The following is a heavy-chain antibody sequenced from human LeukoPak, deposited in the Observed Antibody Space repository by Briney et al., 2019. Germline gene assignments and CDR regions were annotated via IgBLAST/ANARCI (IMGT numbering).Heavy chain of an antibody. CDR3: AELGITMIGGV. CDR1: GFTFDDYA. V-gene: IGHV3-9*01. CDR2: INYNSDSI. D-gene: IGHD3-10*02. J-gene: IGHJ6*04. Sequence: GGSLRLSCAASGFTFDDYAMHWVRQAPGKGLEWVSGINYNSDSIGYADSVKGRFTISRDNAKNSLYLQMNSLRAEDTAVYYCAELGITMIGGVWGKGTTVTISS.